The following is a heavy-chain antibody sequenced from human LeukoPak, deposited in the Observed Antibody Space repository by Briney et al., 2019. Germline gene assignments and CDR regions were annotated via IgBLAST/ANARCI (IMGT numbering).Heavy chain of an antibody. CDR3: ARAGVRGQSYYYYYMDV. Sequence: GGSLRLSCAASGFTFSSYWMHWVRQAPGKGLVWVSRINSDGSSTSYADSVKGRFTISRDNAKNTLYLQMNSLRAEDTAVYYCARAGVRGQSYYYYYMDVWGKGTTVTISS. J-gene: IGHJ6*03. CDR1: GFTFSSYW. CDR2: INSDGSST. V-gene: IGHV3-74*01. D-gene: IGHD3-10*01.